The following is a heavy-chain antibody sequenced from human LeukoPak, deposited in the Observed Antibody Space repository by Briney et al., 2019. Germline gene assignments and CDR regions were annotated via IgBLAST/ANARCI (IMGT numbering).Heavy chain of an antibody. Sequence: PGGSLRLSCAASGFTFSSYSMNWVRQAPGKGLEWVSSISSSSSYIYYADSVKGRFTISRDNAKNSLYLQMNSLRAEDTAVYYCARGGYYDSSGCGPRYFQHWGQGTLVTVSS. CDR2: ISSSSSYI. D-gene: IGHD3-22*01. CDR3: ARGGYYDSSGCGPRYFQH. CDR1: GFTFSSYS. V-gene: IGHV3-21*01. J-gene: IGHJ1*01.